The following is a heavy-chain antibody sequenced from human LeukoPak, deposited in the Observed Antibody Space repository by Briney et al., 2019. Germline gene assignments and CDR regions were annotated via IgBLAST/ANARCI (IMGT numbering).Heavy chain of an antibody. J-gene: IGHJ4*02. CDR1: GGSISSYY. D-gene: IGHD3-10*01. CDR2: IKQDGSEK. Sequence: ETLSLTCTVSGGSISSYYWSWVRQAPGKGLEWVANIKQDGSEKYYVDSVKGRFTISRDNAKNSLYLQMNSLRAEDTAVYYCARGGYYGSGSYFWWGQGTLVTVSS. CDR3: ARGGYYGSGSYFW. V-gene: IGHV3-7*01.